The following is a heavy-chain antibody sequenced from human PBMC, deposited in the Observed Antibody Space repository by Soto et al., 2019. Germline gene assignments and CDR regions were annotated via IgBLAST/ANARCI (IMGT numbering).Heavy chain of an antibody. J-gene: IGHJ4*02. V-gene: IGHV3-64D*06. CDR3: VKGTTIAVAGTVYFDY. Sequence: GGSLRLSCSASGFTFSSYAMHWVRQAPGKGLEYVSAISSDGGSTYYADSVKGRFTISRDNSKNTLYLQMSSLRAEDTAVYYCVKGTTIAVAGTVYFDYWGQGTLVTVS. CDR2: ISSDGGST. CDR1: GFTFSSYA. D-gene: IGHD6-19*01.